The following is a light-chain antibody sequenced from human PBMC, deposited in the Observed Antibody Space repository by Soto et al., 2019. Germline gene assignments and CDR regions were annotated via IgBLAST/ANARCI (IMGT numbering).Light chain of an antibody. CDR2: DAS. CDR1: QGISSY. V-gene: IGKV1-8*01. CDR3: QQYGTYLWT. Sequence: AIRMTQSPSSLSASTGDRVTITCRASQGISSYLAWYQQKPGKAPKLLMYDASSLESGVPSRFSGSGSGTEFTLTIISMQPDDFATYYCQQYGTYLWTFGQGTKVDNK. J-gene: IGKJ1*01.